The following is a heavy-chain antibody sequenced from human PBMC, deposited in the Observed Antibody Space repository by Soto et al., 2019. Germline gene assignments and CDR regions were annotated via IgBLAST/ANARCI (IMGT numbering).Heavy chain of an antibody. CDR2: INPSGAST. D-gene: IGHD6-13*01. Sequence: QVQLVQSGAEVTKPGASVKVSCKASGYTFTAYHIHWVRQAPGQGLEWMGVINPSGASTTYARSFQGRVTMTSDRSTSTVYMEMSRLRSEDKAVYHCVREAAGGRRFDYWGQGTLVTVSS. CDR3: VREAAGGRRFDY. CDR1: GYTFTAYH. J-gene: IGHJ4*02. V-gene: IGHV1-46*03.